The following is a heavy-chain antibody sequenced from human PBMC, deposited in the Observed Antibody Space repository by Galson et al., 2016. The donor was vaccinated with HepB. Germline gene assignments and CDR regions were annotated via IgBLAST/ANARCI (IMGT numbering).Heavy chain of an antibody. D-gene: IGHD6-6*01. V-gene: IGHV7-4-1*01. CDR3: ARDPLIVVSSSPRPIGYYYGFHV. CDR2: INTRTGSP. Sequence: SVKVSCKASGYNFTSYPMSWVRQAPGQGLEWMGWINTRTGSPTYAEGFSGRLVFSLDTSVDTAYLQISGLKSEDTATYFCARDPLIVVSSSPRPIGYYYGFHVWGTGTTVTVSS. CDR1: GYNFTSYP. J-gene: IGHJ6*04.